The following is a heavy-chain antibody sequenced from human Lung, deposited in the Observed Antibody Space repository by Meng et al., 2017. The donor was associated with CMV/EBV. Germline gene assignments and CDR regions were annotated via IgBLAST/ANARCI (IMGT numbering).Heavy chain of an antibody. V-gene: IGHV1-2*02. CDR3: SRDLVTIFGVVGTFGY. J-gene: IGHJ4*02. D-gene: IGHD3-3*01. CDR1: GYTFTGYY. Sequence: ASVXVSXKSSGYTFTGYYMHWVRQAPGQGLEWMGWIDPNSGGTNYAQKFQGRVTMTRDTSINTAYMELSRLRSDDTAVYYCSRDLVTIFGVVGTFGYWGEETXVTVSS. CDR2: IDPNSGGT.